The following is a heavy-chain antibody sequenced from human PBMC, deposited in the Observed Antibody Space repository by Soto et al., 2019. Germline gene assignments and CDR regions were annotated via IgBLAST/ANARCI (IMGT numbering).Heavy chain of an antibody. Sequence: QVQLQESGPGLVKPSQTLSLTCSVSGGSISRGGYYWRWIRQHPCKGLEWIGYLDYTASTSYNPSLTSRHILSVDTSKNNFSLELSSVPAADTALYYCARVRGWPTYYFDYWAQGTLVTVSS. J-gene: IGHJ4*02. CDR2: LDYTAST. CDR1: GGSISRGGYY. CDR3: ARVRGWPTYYFDY. D-gene: IGHD3-10*01. V-gene: IGHV4-31*03.